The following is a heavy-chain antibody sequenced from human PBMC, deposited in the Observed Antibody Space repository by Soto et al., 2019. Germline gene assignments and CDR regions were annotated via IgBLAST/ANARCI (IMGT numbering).Heavy chain of an antibody. J-gene: IGHJ5*02. CDR2: ISGSGDFT. Sequence: EVLLLESGGGLVQPGGSLRLSCAASGFIFSSYALNWVRQAPGEGLEWVSTISGSGDFTYYADSVKGRFTISRDTSNNTPYLQMNRQRAEDTAVYYCAKTGLTIIVEDWFDPWGQGTLVPVSS. CDR1: GFIFSSYA. V-gene: IGHV3-23*01. D-gene: IGHD3-22*01. CDR3: AKTGLTIIVEDWFDP.